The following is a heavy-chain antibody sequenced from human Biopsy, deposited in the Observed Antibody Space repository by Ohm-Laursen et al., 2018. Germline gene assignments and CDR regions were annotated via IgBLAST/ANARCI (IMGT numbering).Heavy chain of an antibody. D-gene: IGHD3-16*01. V-gene: IGHV4-31*11. CDR2: IHYSGNT. CDR1: GVSINTGGYY. J-gene: IGHJ4*02. Sequence: SQTLSLTCAVSGVSINTGGYYWTWIRQHPGTGLEWIGYIHYSGNTLYNPSLKSRLTISVDTSRNQFSLKLTSVTAADTALYYCTRAGGGKIYGLWGQGTLATVSS. CDR3: TRAGGGKIYGL.